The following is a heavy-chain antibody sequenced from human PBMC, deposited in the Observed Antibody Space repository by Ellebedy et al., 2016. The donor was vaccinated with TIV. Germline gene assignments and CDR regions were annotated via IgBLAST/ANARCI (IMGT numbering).Heavy chain of an antibody. CDR1: GYSISSYY. Sequence: MPSETLSLTCTVSGYSISSYYWSWIRQPPGKGLEWIGSTYYRGSTNYNPSLGNRVTISDASKNQLSLKLSSVTAADTAVYYCARHGAGADMSYYYYYMDVWGKGTTVTVSS. CDR2: TYYRGST. V-gene: IGHV4-59*08. CDR3: ARHGAGADMSYYYYYMDV. D-gene: IGHD3-16*01. J-gene: IGHJ6*03.